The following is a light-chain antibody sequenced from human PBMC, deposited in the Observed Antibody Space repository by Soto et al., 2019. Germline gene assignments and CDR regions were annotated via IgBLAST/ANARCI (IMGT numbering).Light chain of an antibody. Sequence: EIVLTQSPGTLSLSPGERATLSCRASQSFSSSYLAWYQQKPGQAPRLLIYGASTRATGIPDRFSGSGSGTDFTLTISGLEPEDFAVYYCQQYGRSPYTFGQGTKLEIK. CDR3: QQYGRSPYT. V-gene: IGKV3-20*01. J-gene: IGKJ2*01. CDR2: GAS. CDR1: QSFSSSY.